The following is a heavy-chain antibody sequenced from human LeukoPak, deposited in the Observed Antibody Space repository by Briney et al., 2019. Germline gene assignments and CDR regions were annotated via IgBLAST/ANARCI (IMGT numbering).Heavy chain of an antibody. Sequence: SVKVSCKASGGTFSSYAISWVRQAPGQGLEWMGRIIPILGIANYAQKFQGRVTITADKSTSTAYMELSSLRSEDTAVYYCARDRPFGIVGATTGGGDYWAREPWSPSPQ. V-gene: IGHV1-69*04. CDR3: ARDRPFGIVGATTGGGDY. CDR2: IIPILGIA. J-gene: IGHJ4*02. CDR1: GGTFSSYA. D-gene: IGHD1-26*01.